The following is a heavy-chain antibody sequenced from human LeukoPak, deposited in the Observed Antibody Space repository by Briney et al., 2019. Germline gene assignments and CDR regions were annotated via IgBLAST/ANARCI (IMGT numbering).Heavy chain of an antibody. CDR2: IYYSGST. CDR1: GGSISSYY. V-gene: IGHV4-59*08. J-gene: IGHJ4*02. CDR3: ARQGYSAYEILDY. Sequence: SETLSLTCTVSGGSISSYYWSWIRQPPGKGLEWIGYIYYSGSTNYSPSLKSRVTISVDTSKDQFSLKLSSVTAADTAVYYCARQGYSAYEILDYWGQGTLVTVSS. D-gene: IGHD5-12*01.